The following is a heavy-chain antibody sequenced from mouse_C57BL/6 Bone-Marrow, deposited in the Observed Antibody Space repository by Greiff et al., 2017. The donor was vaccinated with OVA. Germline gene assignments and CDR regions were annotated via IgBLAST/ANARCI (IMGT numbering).Heavy chain of an antibody. J-gene: IGHJ4*01. CDR3: AREGTVVPSYYAMDY. Sequence: EVQLQQSGPELVKPGASVKISCKASGYTFTDYYMNWVKQSHGKSLEWIGDINPNNGGTSYNQKFKGKATLTVDKSSSTAYMELRSLTSEDSAVYYCAREGTVVPSYYAMDYWGQGTSVTVSS. CDR2: INPNNGGT. V-gene: IGHV1-26*01. D-gene: IGHD1-1*01. CDR1: GYTFTDYY.